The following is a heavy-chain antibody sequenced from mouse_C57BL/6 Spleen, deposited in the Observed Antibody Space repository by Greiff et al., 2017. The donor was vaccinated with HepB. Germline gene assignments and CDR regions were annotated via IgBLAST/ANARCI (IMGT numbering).Heavy chain of an antibody. D-gene: IGHD2-4*01. Sequence: VQLKESRPGMVKPSQSLSLTCTVTGYSITSGYDWHWIRHFPGNKLEWMGYISYSGSTNYNPSLKSRISITHDTSKNHFFLKLNSVTTEETATYYGARGIADYDRGYCDYWGQGTTLTVSS. J-gene: IGHJ2*01. V-gene: IGHV3-1*01. CDR1: GYSITSGYD. CDR2: ISYSGST. CDR3: ARGIADYDRGYCDY.